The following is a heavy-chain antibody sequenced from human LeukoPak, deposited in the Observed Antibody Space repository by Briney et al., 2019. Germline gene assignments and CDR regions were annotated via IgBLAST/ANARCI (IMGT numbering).Heavy chain of an antibody. J-gene: IGHJ4*02. CDR2: INHSGST. CDR1: GGSISSSSYY. D-gene: IGHD3-10*01. Sequence: PSETLSLTCTVSGGSISSSSYYWGWIRQPPGKGLEWIGEINHSGSTNYNPSLKSRVTISVDTSKNQFSLKLSSVTAADTAVYHCARGRYGSGSYLSYWGQGILVTVSS. CDR3: ARGRYGSGSYLSY. V-gene: IGHV4-39*07.